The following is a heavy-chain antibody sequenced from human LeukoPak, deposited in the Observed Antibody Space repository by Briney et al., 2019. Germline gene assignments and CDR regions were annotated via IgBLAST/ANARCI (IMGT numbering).Heavy chain of an antibody. Sequence: PGGSLRLSCAASGFTFSSYSTNWVRQAPGKGLEWVSSISSSSSYIYYADSVKGRFTISRDNAKNSLYLQMNSLRAEDTAVYYCARLVPAAHDYWGQGTLVTVSS. CDR3: ARLVPAAHDY. V-gene: IGHV3-21*01. CDR2: ISSSSSYI. D-gene: IGHD2-2*01. J-gene: IGHJ4*02. CDR1: GFTFSSYS.